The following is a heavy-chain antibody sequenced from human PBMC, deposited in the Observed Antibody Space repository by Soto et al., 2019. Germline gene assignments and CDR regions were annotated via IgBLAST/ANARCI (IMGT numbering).Heavy chain of an antibody. CDR3: TRCPQPPDTADPYAVDV. D-gene: IGHD5-18*01. J-gene: IGHJ6*02. Sequence: QVQLVQSGTEVKKPGASVKVSCKASGGTFSRSGFHWVRQAPGQGLEWMGMIVPSVDTTNYAQKFQARVTISADQFTSTVYMELRSLRSEDTAVYYCTRCPQPPDTADPYAVDVWGQGTRVIVSS. CDR1: GGTFSRSG. CDR2: IVPSVDTT. V-gene: IGHV1-69*18.